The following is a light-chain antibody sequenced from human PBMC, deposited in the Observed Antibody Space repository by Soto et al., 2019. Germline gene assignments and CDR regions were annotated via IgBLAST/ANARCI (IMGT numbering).Light chain of an antibody. J-gene: IGLJ1*01. CDR3: CSYAGSSTYV. CDR1: SSDVGSYNL. V-gene: IGLV2-23*01. Sequence: QSALTQPASVSGSPGQSITISGTGTSSDVGSYNLVSWYQQHPGKAPKLMIYEGSKRPSGVSNRFSGSKSGNTASLTISGLQAEDEADYYCCSYAGSSTYVFGTGTRSP. CDR2: EGS.